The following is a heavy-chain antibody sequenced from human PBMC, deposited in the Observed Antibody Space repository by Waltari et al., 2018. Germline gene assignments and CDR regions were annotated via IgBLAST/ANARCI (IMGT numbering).Heavy chain of an antibody. V-gene: IGHV1-24*01. Sequence: QVQLVQSGAEVKKPGASVKVSCKVSGYTLTELSMHWVRQAPGKGLEWMGGFDPEDGETIYAEKFQGRVTMTEDTSTDTAYMELSSLRSEDTAVYYCATAQWWERMRGHDAFDIWGQGTMVTVSS. CDR1: GYTLTELS. D-gene: IGHD2-15*01. CDR3: ATAQWWERMRGHDAFDI. CDR2: FDPEDGET. J-gene: IGHJ3*02.